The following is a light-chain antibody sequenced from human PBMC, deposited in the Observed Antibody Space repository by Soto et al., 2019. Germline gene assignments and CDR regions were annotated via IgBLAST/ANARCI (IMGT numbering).Light chain of an antibody. V-gene: IGLV2-14*03. CDR3: SAYKASISYV. Sequence: QSALTQPASVSGSPGRSITISCTGTSSDIGTYNFVSWYQQHPGKAPKLMVFDVSNRPSGVSNRFSGSKSGNTASLTISGLQAEDEADYYCSAYKASISYVFGSGTKLTVL. CDR1: SSDIGTYNF. J-gene: IGLJ1*01. CDR2: DVS.